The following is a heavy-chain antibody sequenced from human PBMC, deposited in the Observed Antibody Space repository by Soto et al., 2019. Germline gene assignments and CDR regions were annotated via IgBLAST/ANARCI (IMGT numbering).Heavy chain of an antibody. J-gene: IGHJ6*02. CDR1: GDSVSGYSAA. CDR3: ARDRASFYYYGLDV. Sequence: SQTLSLTCAISGDSVSGYSAAWNWIRQSPSRGLEWLGRTYYRSKWYYEYAVSVKGRITIHPDTSKNQFSLHLNSVSPDDTAVYYCARDRASFYYYGLDVWGQGTTVTVSS. V-gene: IGHV6-1*01. CDR2: TYYRSKWYY.